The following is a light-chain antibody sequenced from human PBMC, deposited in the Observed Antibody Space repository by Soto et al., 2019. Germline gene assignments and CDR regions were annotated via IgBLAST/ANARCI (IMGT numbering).Light chain of an antibody. J-gene: IGLJ2*01. CDR3: CSYAGSSTFGVV. Sequence: QSALTQPASVSGSPGQAITISCTGTSSDGGSYNLVSWYQQHPGEAPKLMIYEGSKRHSGVSNRFSGSKSGNTASLTISGLQAEDEADYYCCSYAGSSTFGVVFGGGTKLTVL. CDR1: SSDGGSYNL. CDR2: EGS. V-gene: IGLV2-23*03.